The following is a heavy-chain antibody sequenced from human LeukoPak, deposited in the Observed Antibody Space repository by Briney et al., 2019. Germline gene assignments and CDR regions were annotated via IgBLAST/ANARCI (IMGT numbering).Heavy chain of an antibody. D-gene: IGHD3-16*01. CDR2: IDPSDSYT. Sequence: GESLRISCKGSGYSFTSYWISWVRQMPGKGQEWMGRIDPSDSYTNYSPSFQGHVTISADKSISTAYLQWSSLKASDIAMYYCARGGLIRRDPGSFDYWGQGTLVTVSS. CDR3: ARGGLIRRDPGSFDY. V-gene: IGHV5-10-1*01. J-gene: IGHJ4*02. CDR1: GYSFTSYW.